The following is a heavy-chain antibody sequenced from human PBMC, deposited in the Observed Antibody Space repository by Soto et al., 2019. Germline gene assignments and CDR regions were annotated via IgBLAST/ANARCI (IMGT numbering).Heavy chain of an antibody. CDR3: ARGTFGVVKD. Sequence: QVQLQESGPGLVKPSETLSLTCTVSGGSISSYYWSWIRQSPGKGLEWIGYMYYSGSTNYNPSLKNRVTISIDTSSNQFSLKLSSVTAADTAVYYCARGTFGVVKDWGQGTLVTVSS. V-gene: IGHV4-59*01. D-gene: IGHD3-3*01. J-gene: IGHJ4*02. CDR1: GGSISSYY. CDR2: MYYSGST.